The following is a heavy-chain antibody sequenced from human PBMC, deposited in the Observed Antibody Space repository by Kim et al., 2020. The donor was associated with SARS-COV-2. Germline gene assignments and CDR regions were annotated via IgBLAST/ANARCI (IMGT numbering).Heavy chain of an antibody. CDR3: ATEIMATTMGGFDY. CDR2: INHSGST. Sequence: SETLSLTCAVYGGSFSGYYWSWIRQPPGKGLEWIGEINHSGSTNYNPSLKSRVTISVDTSKNQFSLKLSSVTAADTAVYYCATEIMATTMGGFDYWGQGTLVTVSS. D-gene: IGHD5-12*01. CDR1: GGSFSGYY. V-gene: IGHV4-34*01. J-gene: IGHJ4*02.